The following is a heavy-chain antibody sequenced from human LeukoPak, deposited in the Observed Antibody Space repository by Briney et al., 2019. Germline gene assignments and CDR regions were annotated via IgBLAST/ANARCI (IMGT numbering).Heavy chain of an antibody. J-gene: IGHJ3*02. CDR1: GFTFSSYW. D-gene: IGHD6-13*01. CDR2: IKQDGREK. Sequence: GGSLRLSCAASGFTFSSYWMSWVRQAPGKGLEWVANIKQDGREKYYVDSVRGRFTISRDNSKNSLYLQMNSLRVEDTAVYYCARDVEMYSSTWSDAFDIWGQGTMVTVSS. CDR3: ARDVEMYSSTWSDAFDI. V-gene: IGHV3-7*01.